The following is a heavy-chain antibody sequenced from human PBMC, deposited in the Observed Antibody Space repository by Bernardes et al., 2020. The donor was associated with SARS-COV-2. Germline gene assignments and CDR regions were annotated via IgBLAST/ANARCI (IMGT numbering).Heavy chain of an antibody. CDR3: ARDDGSSGYTGLVDY. J-gene: IGHJ4*02. CDR1: GYTFTGYY. CDR2: INPNSGGT. V-gene: IGHV1-2*02. Sequence: ASVKVSCKASGYTFTGYYMHWVRQAPGQGLEWMGWINPNSGGTNYAQKFQGRVTMTRDTSISTAYMELSRLRSDDTAVYYCARDDGSSGYTGLVDYWGQGTLVTVSS. D-gene: IGHD3-22*01.